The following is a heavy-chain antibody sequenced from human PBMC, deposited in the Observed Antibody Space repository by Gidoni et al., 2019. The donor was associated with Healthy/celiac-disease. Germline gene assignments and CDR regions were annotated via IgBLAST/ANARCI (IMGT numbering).Heavy chain of an antibody. CDR2: IWYDGSNK. CDR1: GFTFRSYG. V-gene: IGHV3-33*01. D-gene: IGHD4-17*01. J-gene: IGHJ3*02. Sequence: QVQLVESGGGVVQPGRSLRLSCAASGFTFRSYGMHWVRQAPGKGLEWVAVIWYDGSNKYYADSVKGRFTISRDNSKNTLYLQMNSLRAEDTAVYYCARGWDDYGDYRSAFDIWGQGTMVTVSS. CDR3: ARGWDDYGDYRSAFDI.